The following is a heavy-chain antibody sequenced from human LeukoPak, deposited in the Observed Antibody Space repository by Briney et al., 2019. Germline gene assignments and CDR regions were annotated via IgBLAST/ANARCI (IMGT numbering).Heavy chain of an antibody. D-gene: IGHD6-19*01. Sequence: SETLSLTCAVYGGSFSGYYWSWIRQPPGKGLEWIGEINHSGSTNYNPSLKSRVTVSVDTSKNQFSLKLSSVTAADTAVYYCARGAKRSGAVAGRRFDYWGQGTLVTVSS. J-gene: IGHJ4*02. CDR1: GGSFSGYY. CDR3: ARGAKRSGAVAGRRFDY. V-gene: IGHV4-34*01. CDR2: INHSGST.